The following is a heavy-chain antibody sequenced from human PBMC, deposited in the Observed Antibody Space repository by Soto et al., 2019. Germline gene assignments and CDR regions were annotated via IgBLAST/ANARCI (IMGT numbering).Heavy chain of an antibody. CDR1: GIPVSSNY. CDR3: AGDGLYYYASGMDV. Sequence: EVQLVESGGGLVQPGGSLRLSCVASGIPVSSNYMTWVRQAPGKGLEWVSVLHSGGDTYYANTVKGRFTISSHDSTTTLFLRMNSLTVEDTGVYYCAGDGLYYYASGMDVWGQGTTVTVSS. J-gene: IGHJ6*02. D-gene: IGHD3-10*01. CDR2: LHSGGDT. V-gene: IGHV3-53*04.